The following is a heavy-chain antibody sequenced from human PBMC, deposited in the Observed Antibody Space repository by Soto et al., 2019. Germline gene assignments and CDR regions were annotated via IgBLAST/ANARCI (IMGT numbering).Heavy chain of an antibody. Sequence: EVQLVESGGGLVQPGRSLRLSCAASGFTFDDYAMHWVRQAPGKGLEWVSGISWNSGSIGYADSVKGRFTISRDNAKNSLYLQMNSLRAEDTALYYCAKDIALAGTKETDAFDIWGQGTMVTVSS. CDR2: ISWNSGSI. CDR3: AKDIALAGTKETDAFDI. D-gene: IGHD6-19*01. V-gene: IGHV3-9*01. J-gene: IGHJ3*02. CDR1: GFTFDDYA.